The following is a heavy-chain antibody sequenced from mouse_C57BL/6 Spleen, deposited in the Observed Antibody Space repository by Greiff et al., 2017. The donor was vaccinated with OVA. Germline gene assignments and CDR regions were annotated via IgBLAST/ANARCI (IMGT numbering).Heavy chain of an antibody. CDR3: ARWGMDY. J-gene: IGHJ4*01. V-gene: IGHV1-50*01. Sequence: QVQLQQPGAELVKPGASVKLSCKASGYTFTSYWMQWVNQRPGQGLEWIGEIDPSDSYTNYNQKFKGKATLTVDTSSSTAYMQLSSLTSEDSAVYYCARWGMDYWGQGTSVTVSS. CDR2: IDPSDSYT. CDR1: GYTFTSYW.